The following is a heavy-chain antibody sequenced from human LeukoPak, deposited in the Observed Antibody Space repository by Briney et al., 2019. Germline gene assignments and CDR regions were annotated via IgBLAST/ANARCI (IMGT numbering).Heavy chain of an antibody. Sequence: GGSLRLSCAASGFTFSSYEMNWVRQAPGKGLEWVSYISSSGSTIYYADSVKGRFTISRDNSKNTAYLQMNSLRGEDTALYYCAREGSSTIDFGSGTHSGGAFDIWGQGTVVTVSS. J-gene: IGHJ3*02. CDR1: GFTFSSYE. D-gene: IGHD3-10*01. V-gene: IGHV3-48*03. CDR3: AREGSSTIDFGSGTHSGGAFDI. CDR2: ISSSGSTI.